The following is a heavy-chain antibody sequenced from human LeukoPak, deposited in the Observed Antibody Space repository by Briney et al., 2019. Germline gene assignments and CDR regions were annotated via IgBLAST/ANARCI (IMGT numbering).Heavy chain of an antibody. CDR2: IVVGSGNT. D-gene: IGHD4-23*01. CDR3: AAALDYGGEPDALDI. J-gene: IGHJ3*02. CDR1: GFTFTSSA. V-gene: IGHV1-58*01. Sequence: SVKVSCKASGFTFTSSAVQWVRQARGQRLEWIGWIVVGSGNTNYAQKFQERVTITRDMSTSTAYMELSSLRSEDTAVYYCAAALDYGGEPDALDIWGQGTMVTVSS.